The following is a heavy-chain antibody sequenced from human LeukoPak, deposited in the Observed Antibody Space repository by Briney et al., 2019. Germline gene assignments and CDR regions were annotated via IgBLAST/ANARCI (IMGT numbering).Heavy chain of an antibody. CDR3: AKDSSGWTSDWYFDL. CDR1: GFTFSSYA. Sequence: GGSLRLSCAASGFTFSSYAMSWVRRAPGKGLEWVSAISGSGGSTYYADSVKGRFTISRDNSKNTLYLQMNSLRAEDTAVYYCAKDSSGWTSDWYFDLWGRGTLVTVSS. D-gene: IGHD6-19*01. J-gene: IGHJ2*01. CDR2: ISGSGGST. V-gene: IGHV3-23*01.